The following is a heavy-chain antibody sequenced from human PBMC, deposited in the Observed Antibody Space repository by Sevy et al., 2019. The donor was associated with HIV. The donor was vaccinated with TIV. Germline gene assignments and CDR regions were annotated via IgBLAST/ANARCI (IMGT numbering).Heavy chain of an antibody. Sequence: GGSLRLSCAVSGFSFDSYGMTWVRQAPGKGLEWVSAISGSGTRTYYADSVKGRFIISRDNSKNTLDLQMNSLRAEDTGSYYSGKGGGGHYDPDEIAYYFYYYNMDVWGKGTTVTVSS. D-gene: IGHD3-22*01. CDR1: GFSFDSYG. V-gene: IGHV3-23*01. CDR3: GKGGGGHYDPDEIAYYFYYYNMDV. J-gene: IGHJ6*03. CDR2: ISGSGTRT.